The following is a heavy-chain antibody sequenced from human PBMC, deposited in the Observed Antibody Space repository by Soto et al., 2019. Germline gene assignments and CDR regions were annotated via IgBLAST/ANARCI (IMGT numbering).Heavy chain of an antibody. CDR2: IYYSGST. Sequence: SETLSLTCTVSGGSISSGGYYWSWIRQHPGKGLEWIGYIYYSGSTYYNPSLKSRVTISVDTSKNQFSLKLSSVMAADTAVYYCAKVKGSGYSYYFDYWGQGALVTVSS. V-gene: IGHV4-31*03. D-gene: IGHD3-22*01. CDR3: AKVKGSGYSYYFDY. J-gene: IGHJ4*02. CDR1: GGSISSGGYY.